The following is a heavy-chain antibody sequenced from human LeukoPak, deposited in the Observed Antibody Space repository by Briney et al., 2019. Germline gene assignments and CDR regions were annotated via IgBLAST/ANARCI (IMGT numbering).Heavy chain of an antibody. CDR1: GFTYSSYS. CDR2: ISSSSSYR. V-gene: IGHV3-21*01. J-gene: IGHJ4*02. D-gene: IGHD4-17*01. Sequence: PGGSLRLSCAASGFTYSSYSLNWVRQVPGKGLEWVSYISSSSSYRYYADSVKGRFTISRDNAKNSLYLQMDSLRAEDTAVYYCARENYGEHYFDYWGQGTLVTVSS. CDR3: ARENYGEHYFDY.